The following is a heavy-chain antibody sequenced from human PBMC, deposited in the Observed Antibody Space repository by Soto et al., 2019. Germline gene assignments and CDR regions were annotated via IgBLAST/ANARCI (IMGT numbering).Heavy chain of an antibody. J-gene: IGHJ6*02. D-gene: IGHD5-12*01. CDR1: GGTFSSYA. Sequence: SVKVSCKATGGTFSSYAISWARQAPGQGLEWMGGIITIVGTANYAQNFQGRVTITADESTSTAYMELSSLRSEDTAVYYCARVIRGYDNYYGMDVWGQGTTVTVSS. CDR2: IITIVGTA. V-gene: IGHV1-69*13. CDR3: ARVIRGYDNYYGMDV.